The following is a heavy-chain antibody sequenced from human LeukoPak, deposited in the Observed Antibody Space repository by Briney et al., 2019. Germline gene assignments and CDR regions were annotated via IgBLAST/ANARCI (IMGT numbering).Heavy chain of an antibody. CDR1: GFTFSSYA. V-gene: IGHV3-30-3*01. Sequence: GGSLRLSCAASGFTFSSYAMHWVRQAPGKGLEWVAVISYDGSNKYYADSVKGRFTISRDNSKNTLYLQMNSLRAEDTAVYYCAKGGLWFGELSGYWGQGTLVTVSS. D-gene: IGHD3-10*01. J-gene: IGHJ4*02. CDR3: AKGGLWFGELSGY. CDR2: ISYDGSNK.